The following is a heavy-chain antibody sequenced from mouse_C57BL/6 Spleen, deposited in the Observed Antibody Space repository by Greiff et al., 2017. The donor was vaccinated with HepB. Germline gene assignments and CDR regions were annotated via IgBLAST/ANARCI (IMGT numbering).Heavy chain of an antibody. D-gene: IGHD2-5*01. J-gene: IGHJ3*01. CDR2: ISNGGGST. Sequence: EVQRVESGGGLVQPGGSLKLSCAASGFTFSDYYMYWVRQTPEKRLEWVAYISNGGGSTYYPDTVKGRFTISRDNAKNTLYLQMSRLKSEDTAMYYCARQNSKAWFAYWGQGTLVTVSA. CDR3: ARQNSKAWFAY. CDR1: GFTFSDYY. V-gene: IGHV5-12*01.